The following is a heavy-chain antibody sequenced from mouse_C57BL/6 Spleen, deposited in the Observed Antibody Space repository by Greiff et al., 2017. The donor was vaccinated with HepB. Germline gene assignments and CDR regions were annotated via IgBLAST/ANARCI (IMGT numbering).Heavy chain of an antibody. CDR2: IRLKSDNYAT. V-gene: IGHV6-3*01. Sequence: EVKVEESGGGLVQPGGSMKLSCVASGFTFSNYWMNWVRQSPEKGLEWVAQIRLKSDNYATHYAESVKGRFTISRDDSKSSVYLQMNNLRAEDTGIYYCTQSIFYYGSSPFAYWGQGTLVTVSA. CDR1: GFTFSNYW. J-gene: IGHJ3*01. D-gene: IGHD1-1*01. CDR3: TQSIFYYGSSPFAY.